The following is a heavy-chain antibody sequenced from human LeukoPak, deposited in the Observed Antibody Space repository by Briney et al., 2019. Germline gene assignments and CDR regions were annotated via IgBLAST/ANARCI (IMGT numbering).Heavy chain of an antibody. CDR3: AKGYTWNNIRLLDY. CDR2: IKEDGSER. J-gene: IGHJ4*02. CDR1: AFIFSGHW. V-gene: IGHV3-7*03. D-gene: IGHD1/OR15-1a*01. Sequence: PGGSLRLSCEGSAFIFSGHWMNWVRQTPGKGLEWVASIKEDGSERQYVDSVRGRFSISRDDTKGSLFLQLNSLRAEDTAVYYCAKGYTWNNIRLLDYWGQGTLVTVSS.